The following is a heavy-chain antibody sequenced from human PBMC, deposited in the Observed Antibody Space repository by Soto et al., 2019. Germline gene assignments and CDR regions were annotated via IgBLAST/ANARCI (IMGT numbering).Heavy chain of an antibody. CDR2: ISGNGGST. Sequence: SLRLSCAASGFTFSDYYMSWIRQAPGKGLEWVSYISGNGGSTYYADSVKGRFTISRDNSKNTLYLQMNSLRAEDTAVYFCAKNVLDRHSSSDYWGQGTLVTVSS. J-gene: IGHJ4*02. D-gene: IGHD6-6*01. CDR1: GFTFSDYY. V-gene: IGHV3-23*01. CDR3: AKNVLDRHSSSDY.